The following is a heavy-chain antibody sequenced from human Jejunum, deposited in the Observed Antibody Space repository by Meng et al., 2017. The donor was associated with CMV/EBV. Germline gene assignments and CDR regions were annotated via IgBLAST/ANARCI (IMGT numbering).Heavy chain of an antibody. CDR3: ARGLRIVGTALAF. V-gene: IGHV1-8*01. CDR2: MNPIRGNT. J-gene: IGHJ4*02. D-gene: IGHD1-7*01. Sequence: AGYAFNSDDSNWVRQATGKGLEWMGWMNPIRGNTVYAQKFQGRVTMTRDSSINTAYLELSSLTSEDTAVYYCARGLRIVGTALAFWGQGSLVTVPQ. CDR1: GYAFNSDD.